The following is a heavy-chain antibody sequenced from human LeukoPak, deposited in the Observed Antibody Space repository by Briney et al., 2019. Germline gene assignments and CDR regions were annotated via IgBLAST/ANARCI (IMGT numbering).Heavy chain of an antibody. CDR2: MNPNSGNT. V-gene: IGHV1-8*01. CDR3: AMSVVTAIHFDY. J-gene: IGHJ4*02. Sequence: GASVKVSCKASGYTFTSYDINWVRQATGQGLEWMGWMNPNSGNTGYAQKFQGRVTITRNTSISTAYMELSSLRSEDTAVYYCAMSVVTAIHFDYWGQGTLVTVSS. D-gene: IGHD2-21*02. CDR1: GYTFTSYD.